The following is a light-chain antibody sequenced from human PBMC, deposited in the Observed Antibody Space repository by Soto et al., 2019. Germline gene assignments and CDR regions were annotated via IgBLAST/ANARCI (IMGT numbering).Light chain of an antibody. Sequence: TVLPPSRGNVRASXGRRAPLPXXXSQSVTTSYLAWYQQKPGQAPRLLIYGASSRAAGIPDRFSGSGSGTDFTLAFGRLVPEDFAVYYCQQYGSSPPPFGPGTKVDIK. CDR1: QSVTTSY. CDR2: GAS. V-gene: IGKV3-20*01. J-gene: IGKJ3*01. CDR3: QQYGSSPPP.